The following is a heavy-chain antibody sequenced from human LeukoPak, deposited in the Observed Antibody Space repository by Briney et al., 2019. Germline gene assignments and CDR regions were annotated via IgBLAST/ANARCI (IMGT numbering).Heavy chain of an antibody. CDR1: GFTFSSYG. Sequence: PGGSLRLSCAASGFTFSSYGMNWVRQAPGKGLEWVSSISSSSSYIYYADSVKGRFTISRDNAKNSLYLQMNSLRAEDTAVYYCARSRVRGVTPHLNAFDIWGLGTMVTVSS. V-gene: IGHV3-21*01. CDR2: ISSSSSYI. CDR3: ARSRVRGVTPHLNAFDI. J-gene: IGHJ3*02. D-gene: IGHD3-10*01.